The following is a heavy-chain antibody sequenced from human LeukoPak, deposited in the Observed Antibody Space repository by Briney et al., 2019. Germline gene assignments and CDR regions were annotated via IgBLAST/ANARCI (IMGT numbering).Heavy chain of an antibody. CDR1: GFTFSNYG. V-gene: IGHV3-33*01. D-gene: IGHD2-21*02. J-gene: IGHJ4*02. Sequence: GGSLRLSCAASGFTFSNYGMHWVRQAPGKGLEWVAFIWYDGSNKYYADSVKGRFTISRDSSQSALYLQMNSLRAEDTAVYYCARGGTIVVVTAINYWGQGTLATVSS. CDR3: ARGGTIVVVTAINY. CDR2: IWYDGSNK.